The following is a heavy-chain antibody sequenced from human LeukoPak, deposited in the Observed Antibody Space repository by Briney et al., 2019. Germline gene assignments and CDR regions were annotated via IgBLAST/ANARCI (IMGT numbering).Heavy chain of an antibody. D-gene: IGHD1-26*01. V-gene: IGHV3-30-3*01. CDR3: AKDWVQRGVGASLGH. Sequence: GGSLRLSCAASGFTFSSHAMVWVRQAPGKGLEWVSFISYDGGNKVHADSVMGRFTISRDNSKNAVDLQLNSLRDEDTAVYYRAKDWVQRGVGASLGHWGQGTLVIVSS. CDR2: ISYDGGNK. J-gene: IGHJ4*02. CDR1: GFTFSSHA.